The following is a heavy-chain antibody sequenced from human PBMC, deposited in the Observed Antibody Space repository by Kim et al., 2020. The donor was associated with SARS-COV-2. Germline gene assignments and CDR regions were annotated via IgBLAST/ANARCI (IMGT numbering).Heavy chain of an antibody. V-gene: IGHV1-2*02. J-gene: IGHJ6*02. CDR1: GYTFTGYY. CDR3: ARDSGIAAAGTPYYYYGMDV. Sequence: ASVKVSCKASGYTFTGYYMHWVRQAPGQGLEWMGWINPNSGGTNYAQKFQGRVTMTRDTSISTAYMELSRLRSDDTAVYYCARDSGIAAAGTPYYYYGMDVWGQGTTVTVSS. CDR2: INPNSGGT. D-gene: IGHD6-13*01.